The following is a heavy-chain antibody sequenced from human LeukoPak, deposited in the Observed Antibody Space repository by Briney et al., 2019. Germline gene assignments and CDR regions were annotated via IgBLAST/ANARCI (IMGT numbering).Heavy chain of an antibody. D-gene: IGHD3-3*01. CDR1: GFTFSSYA. J-gene: IGHJ4*02. Sequence: GGSLRLSCAASGFTFSSYAMSWVRQAPGKGLEWVSAISGSGGGTYYADSVKGRFTISRDNSKNTLYLQMNSLRAEDTAVYYCAILYDFWSGLDYGGQGTLVTVSS. CDR2: ISGSGGGT. V-gene: IGHV3-23*01. CDR3: AILYDFWSGLDY.